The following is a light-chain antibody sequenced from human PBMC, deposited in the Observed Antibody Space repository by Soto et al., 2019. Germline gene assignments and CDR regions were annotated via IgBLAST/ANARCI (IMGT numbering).Light chain of an antibody. V-gene: IGLV2-14*03. CDR3: CPYATPNTRPIL. Sequence: VLTQPGSVCGFPGEWITISCTGTSSDVGGYNYVSWYQHHPGKAPQLMIYDVSNRPSGVSHRFSGSKSGNTASLTIYALQPEAEADSYSCPYATPNTRPILFGTGSQVT. CDR2: DVS. CDR1: SSDVGGYNY. J-gene: IGLJ1*01.